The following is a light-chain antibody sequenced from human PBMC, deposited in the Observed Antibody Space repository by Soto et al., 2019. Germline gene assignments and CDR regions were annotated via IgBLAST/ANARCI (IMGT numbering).Light chain of an antibody. CDR3: AAWDDSLNGVV. J-gene: IGLJ2*01. V-gene: IGLV1-44*01. Sequence: QAVVTQPPSASGTPGQRGTISCSGSTSHIGSKTVNWYQQLPGTAPKLLIYSNNQRPSGVPDRFSGSKSGTSASLAISGLQSEDEADYYCAAWDDSLNGVVFGGGTKLTVL. CDR1: TSHIGSKT. CDR2: SNN.